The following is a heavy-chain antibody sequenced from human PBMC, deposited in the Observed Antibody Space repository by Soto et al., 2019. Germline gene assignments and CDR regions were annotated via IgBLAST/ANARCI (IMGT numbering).Heavy chain of an antibody. CDR2: ISSSSSYI. D-gene: IGHD5-18*01. Sequence: EVQLVESGGGLVKPGGSLRLSCAASGFTFSSYSMNWVRQAPGKGLEWVSSISSSSSYIYYADSVKGRFTISRDNAKNSLYLQMNSLRAEDTAVYYCARYFGTAMVKSYYFDYWGQGTLVTVSS. CDR1: GFTFSSYS. CDR3: ARYFGTAMVKSYYFDY. J-gene: IGHJ4*02. V-gene: IGHV3-21*01.